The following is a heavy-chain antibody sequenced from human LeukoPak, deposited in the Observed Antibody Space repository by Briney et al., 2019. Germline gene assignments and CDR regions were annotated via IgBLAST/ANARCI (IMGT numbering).Heavy chain of an antibody. D-gene: IGHD6-13*01. J-gene: IGHJ5*02. Sequence: SETLSLTCTVSGGSVSSGGYYWSWIRQHPGKGLEWIGYIYYSGSTYYNPSLKSRVTISVDTSKNQFSLKLSSVTAADTAVYYCARQIAAAFFFDPWGQGTLVTVSS. CDR2: IYYSGST. CDR1: GGSVSSGGYY. V-gene: IGHV4-31*03. CDR3: ARQIAAAFFFDP.